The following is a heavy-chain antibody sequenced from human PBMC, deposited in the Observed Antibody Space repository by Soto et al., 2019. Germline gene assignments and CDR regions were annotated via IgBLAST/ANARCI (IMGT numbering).Heavy chain of an antibody. CDR3: ARGRYSSSSNWFDP. CDR1: GGSISSGAYY. V-gene: IGHV4-31*03. D-gene: IGHD6-6*01. J-gene: IGHJ5*02. CDR2: IYYSGST. Sequence: QVQLQESGPGLVKPSQTLSLTCTVSGGSISSGAYYWSWIRQHPGKGLEWIGYIYYSGSTHYNPSLESRVTMSVDTSENQFSLKLSSLTAADTAVYYCARGRYSSSSNWFDPWGQGTLVTVSS.